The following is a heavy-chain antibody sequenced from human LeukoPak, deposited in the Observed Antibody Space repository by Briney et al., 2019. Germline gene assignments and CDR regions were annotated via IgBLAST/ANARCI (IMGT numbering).Heavy chain of an antibody. V-gene: IGHV3-23*01. Sequence: GGSLRLSCAASGFSFSSYAMSWVRQAPGKGLELVSAISTSGGNTYYADSGKGRFTISRDNSKNTLYLQMSSLRAEDTAVYYCAKGGGSWSYYFDYWGQGTLVTVSS. CDR3: AKGGGSWSYYFDY. CDR1: GFSFSSYA. CDR2: ISTSGGNT. J-gene: IGHJ4*02. D-gene: IGHD3-16*01.